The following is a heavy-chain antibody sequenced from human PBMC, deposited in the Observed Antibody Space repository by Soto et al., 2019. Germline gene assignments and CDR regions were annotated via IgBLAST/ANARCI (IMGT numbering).Heavy chain of an antibody. CDR1: GGSISSGGYY. D-gene: IGHD6-13*01. CDR2: IYYSGST. Sequence: PSETLSLTCTVSGGSISSGGYYWSWIRQHPGKGLEWIGYIYYSGSTYYNPSLKSRVTISVDTSKNQFSLKLSSVTAADTAVYYCAIAAAGTAWVDPWGQGTLVKVSS. CDR3: AIAAAGTAWVDP. V-gene: IGHV4-31*03. J-gene: IGHJ5*02.